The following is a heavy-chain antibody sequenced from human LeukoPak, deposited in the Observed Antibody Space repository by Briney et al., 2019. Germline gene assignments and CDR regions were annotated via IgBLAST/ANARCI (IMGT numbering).Heavy chain of an antibody. CDR1: GGSISTYY. CDR2: IYYSGST. Sequence: SETLSLTCTVSGGSISTYYWSWVRQPPGRGLEWIGYIYYSGSTDYSPSPKSRVTISLDTYKKQSSLTLSSVPAADAAAYYCARWEASRVAFDMWGQGTLVTVSS. D-gene: IGHD1-26*01. V-gene: IGHV4-59*01. CDR3: ARWEASRVAFDM. J-gene: IGHJ3*02.